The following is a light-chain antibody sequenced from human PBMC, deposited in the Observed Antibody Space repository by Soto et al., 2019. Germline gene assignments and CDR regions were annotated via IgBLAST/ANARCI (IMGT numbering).Light chain of an antibody. J-gene: IGLJ3*02. CDR1: SGHSNYA. CDR2: VNSDGSH. V-gene: IGLV4-69*01. Sequence: QPVLTQSPSASASLGASVRLTCTLSSGHSNYAVAWHQQQPEKGHLFLMKVNSDGSHTKGDGIPHRFSGSSSGAERYLTIYSLQSEDETDYYCPTWITGTVVCGGGTQLTVL. CDR3: PTWITGTVV.